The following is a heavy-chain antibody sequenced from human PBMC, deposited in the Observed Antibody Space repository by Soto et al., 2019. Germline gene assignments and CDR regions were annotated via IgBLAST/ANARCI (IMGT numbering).Heavy chain of an antibody. CDR3: GARCSGGRCSPFDY. CDR1: GFTFNTYA. V-gene: IGHV3-23*01. CDR2: VSAGGTSA. J-gene: IGHJ4*02. Sequence: EVQLLESGGGLVQPGGSLRLSCAASGFTFNTYAMGWVRQAPGKGLEWVSAVSAGGTSAYYAASVEGRFTISRDNSKNTLYLQMNRLRVEDTARYYCGARCSGGRCSPFDYWGQGTLVTVAS. D-gene: IGHD2-15*01.